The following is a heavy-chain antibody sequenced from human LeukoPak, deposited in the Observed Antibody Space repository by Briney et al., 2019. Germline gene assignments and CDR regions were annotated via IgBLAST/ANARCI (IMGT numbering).Heavy chain of an antibody. CDR3: ARHHYYGSGSYYLSVDFDY. J-gene: IGHJ4*02. Sequence: GGSLRLSCAASGFTFSDYYMSWIRQAPGMGLEWVSYISSSGSTIYYADSVKGRFTISRDNAKNSLYLQMNSLRAEDTAAYYCARHHYYGSGSYYLSVDFDYWGQGTLVTVSS. CDR2: ISSSGSTI. D-gene: IGHD3-10*01. V-gene: IGHV3-11*01. CDR1: GFTFSDYY.